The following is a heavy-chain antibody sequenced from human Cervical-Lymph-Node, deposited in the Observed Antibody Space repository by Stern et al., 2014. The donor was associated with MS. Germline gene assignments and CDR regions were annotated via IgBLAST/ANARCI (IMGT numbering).Heavy chain of an antibody. Sequence: EVQLVQSGAEVKKPGESLKISCKGSGYNFDSYWIGWVRQMHGKGQEWMGMIYPGDSDTRYSPSFQGQITISADKSNSTAYLQWRSLMASDSAMYYCARRRFSSGPSDYWGQGTLVTVSS. CDR1: GYNFDSYW. V-gene: IGHV5-51*03. CDR3: ARRRFSSGPSDY. CDR2: IYPGDSDT. D-gene: IGHD6-19*01. J-gene: IGHJ4*02.